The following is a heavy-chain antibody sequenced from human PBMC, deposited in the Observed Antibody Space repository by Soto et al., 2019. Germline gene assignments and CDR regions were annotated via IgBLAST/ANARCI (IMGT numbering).Heavy chain of an antibody. D-gene: IGHD2-2*02. CDR3: ARDRYCSSTRCYTSDGGHYYGMDV. CDR1: GYTFTGYY. J-gene: IGHJ6*02. Sequence: GAAVKVSCKASGYTFTGYYMHWVRQAPGQGLEWMGWINPNSGGTNYAQKFQGRVTMTRDTSISTAYMELSRLRSDDTAVYYCARDRYCSSTRCYTSDGGHYYGMDVWGQGTTVTVYS. V-gene: IGHV1-2*02. CDR2: INPNSGGT.